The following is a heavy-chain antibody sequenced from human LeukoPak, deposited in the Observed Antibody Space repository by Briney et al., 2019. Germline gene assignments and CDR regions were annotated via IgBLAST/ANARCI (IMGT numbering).Heavy chain of an antibody. CDR1: GFTFSSNG. V-gene: IGHV3-33*06. Sequence: GGSLRLSCAASGFTFSSNGMHWVRQAPGKGLEWVAVIWYDGSKKYYADSVKGRLTISRDNSKNTLDLQMDSLRAEDTAVYYCAKAKSSMIYSYGLDYWGQGTLVTVSS. CDR3: AKAKSSMIYSYGLDY. J-gene: IGHJ4*02. D-gene: IGHD5-18*01. CDR2: IWYDGSKK.